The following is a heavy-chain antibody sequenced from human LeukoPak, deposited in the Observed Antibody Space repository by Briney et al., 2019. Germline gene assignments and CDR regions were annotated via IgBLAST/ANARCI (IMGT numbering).Heavy chain of an antibody. V-gene: IGHV1-46*01. CDR2: INPSGGST. J-gene: IGHJ4*02. Sequence: ASVKVSCKASGYTFTSYYMHWVRQAPGQGLEWMGIINPSGGSTSYAQKFQGRVTMTRDMSTSTVYMELSSLRFEDTAVYYCARDPKDESSGYNYFDYWGQGTVVTVSS. CDR1: GYTFTSYY. CDR3: ARDPKDESSGYNYFDY. D-gene: IGHD3-22*01.